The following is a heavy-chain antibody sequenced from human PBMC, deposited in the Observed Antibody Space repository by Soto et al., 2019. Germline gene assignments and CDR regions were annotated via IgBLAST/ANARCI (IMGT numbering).Heavy chain of an antibody. CDR3: ASLSVDRIAVAGIGWFDP. J-gene: IGHJ5*02. Sequence: QVQLVQSGAEVKKPGSSVKVSCKASGGTFSSYTISWVRQAPGQGLEWMGRIIPILGIANYAQKFQGRVTITADKPTSTAYRELSGLRAEDTAVYYCASLSVDRIAVAGIGWFDPWGQRTLVTVSS. CDR1: GGTFSSYT. D-gene: IGHD6-19*01. V-gene: IGHV1-69*02. CDR2: IIPILGIA.